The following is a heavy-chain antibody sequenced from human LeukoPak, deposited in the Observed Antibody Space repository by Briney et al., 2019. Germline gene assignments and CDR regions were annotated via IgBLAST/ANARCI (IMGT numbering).Heavy chain of an antibody. V-gene: IGHV1-69*04. CDR3: ARGVRPTHCSSTSCYAPNWFDP. D-gene: IGHD2-2*01. J-gene: IGHJ5*02. Sequence: ASVEVSCKASGGTFSSYAISWVRQAPGQGLEWMGRIIPIFGIANYAQKFQGRVTITADKSTSTAYMELSSLRSEDTAVYYCARGVRPTHCSSTSCYAPNWFDPWGQGTLVTVSS. CDR1: GGTFSSYA. CDR2: IIPIFGIA.